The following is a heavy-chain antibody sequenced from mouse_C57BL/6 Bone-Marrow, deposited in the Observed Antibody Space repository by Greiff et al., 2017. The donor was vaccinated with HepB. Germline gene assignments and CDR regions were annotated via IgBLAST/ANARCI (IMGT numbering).Heavy chain of an antibody. D-gene: IGHD1-1*01. CDR1: GFNFSDDY. CDR2: IGPGSGST. CDR3: ARHLLRRGFDY. V-gene: IGHV5-12*01. Sequence: EVQLVESGGGLVQPGGSVKLSCAASGFNFSDDYMYWVRQTPEKRLEWVACIGPGSGSTEYPATVKGRVTISRDTAKNTLYLQMSRLTSEDTAMYYCARHLLRRGFDYWGQGTTLTVSS. J-gene: IGHJ2*01.